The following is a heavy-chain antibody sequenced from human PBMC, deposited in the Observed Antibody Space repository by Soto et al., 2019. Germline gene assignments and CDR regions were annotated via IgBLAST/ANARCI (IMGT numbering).Heavy chain of an antibody. V-gene: IGHV4-31*03. CDR2: IYYSGST. D-gene: IGHD5-12*01. CDR3: ERDSYEAGSGY. Sequence: SETLSLTCTVSGGSISSGGYYWSWIRQHPGKGLEWIGYIYYSGSTYYNPSLKSRVTISVDTSKNQFSLKLSSVTAADTAVYYCERDSYEAGSGYWGQGTLVTVSS. CDR1: GGSISSGGYY. J-gene: IGHJ4*02.